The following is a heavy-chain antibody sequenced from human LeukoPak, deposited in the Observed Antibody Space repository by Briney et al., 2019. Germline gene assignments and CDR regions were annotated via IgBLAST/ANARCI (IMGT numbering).Heavy chain of an antibody. J-gene: IGHJ6*02. CDR3: ARDPHYGDYHNPEGYYYYGMDV. Sequence: SVKVSCKASGGTFSGYAISWVRQAPGQGLEWMGRIIPIFGIANYAQKFQGRVTITADKSTSTAYMELGSLRSEDTAVYYCARDPHYGDYHNPEGYYYYGMDVWGQGTTVTVSS. D-gene: IGHD4-17*01. CDR1: GGTFSGYA. CDR2: IIPIFGIA. V-gene: IGHV1-69*04.